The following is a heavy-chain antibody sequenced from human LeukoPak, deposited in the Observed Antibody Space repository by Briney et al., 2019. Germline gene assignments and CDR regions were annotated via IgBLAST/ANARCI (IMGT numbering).Heavy chain of an antibody. D-gene: IGHD6-19*01. CDR3: ARVAAVGGPFDY. J-gene: IGHJ4*02. V-gene: IGHV1-18*01. CDR1: GYTFTSYG. CDR2: ISAYNGNT. Sequence: ASVKVSCKASGYTFTSYGISWVRQAPGQGLEWMGWISAYNGNTNYAQKLQGRVAMTTDTSTSTAYMELRSLRSDDTAVYYCARVAAVGGPFDYWGQGTLVTVSS.